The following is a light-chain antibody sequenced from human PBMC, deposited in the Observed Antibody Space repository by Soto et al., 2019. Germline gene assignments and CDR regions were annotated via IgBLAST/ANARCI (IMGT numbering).Light chain of an antibody. J-gene: IGKJ1*01. CDR2: GAS. Sequence: EIVMTQSPATLSVCPVEIATLSCRASQSLSSNLAWYQQKPGQAPRLLLFGASIRDTGIPDRFSGSGSGTDFTLTIRRLESEDSAVYYCQQYGSSPGTFGQGTKVDIK. CDR1: QSLSSN. V-gene: IGKV3-20*01. CDR3: QQYGSSPGT.